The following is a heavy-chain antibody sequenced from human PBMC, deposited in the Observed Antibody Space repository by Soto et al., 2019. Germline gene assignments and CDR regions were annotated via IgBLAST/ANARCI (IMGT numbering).Heavy chain of an antibody. Sequence: ASVKVSCKASGYTFTSYGISWVRQAPGQGLEWMGWISAYNGNTNYAQKLQGRVTMTTDTSTSTAYMELRSLRSDDTAVYYCARDISPHTNGPIHGMDVWGQGTTVTVSS. V-gene: IGHV1-18*04. CDR1: GYTFTSYG. D-gene: IGHD2-8*01. CDR2: ISAYNGNT. CDR3: ARDISPHTNGPIHGMDV. J-gene: IGHJ6*02.